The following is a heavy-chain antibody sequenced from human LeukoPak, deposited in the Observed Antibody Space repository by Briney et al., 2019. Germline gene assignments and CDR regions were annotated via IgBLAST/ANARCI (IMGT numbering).Heavy chain of an antibody. D-gene: IGHD5-18*01. CDR3: ARAKITADSPFDY. CDR1: GFTFTSSA. J-gene: IGHJ4*02. CDR2: IVVGSGNT. Sequence: SVKVSCKASGFTFTSSAVQWVRQARGQRLEWIGWIVVGSGNTNYAQKFQERVTITRDMSTSTAYMELSSLRSEDTAVYYCARAKITADSPFDYWGQGTLVTVSS. V-gene: IGHV1-58*01.